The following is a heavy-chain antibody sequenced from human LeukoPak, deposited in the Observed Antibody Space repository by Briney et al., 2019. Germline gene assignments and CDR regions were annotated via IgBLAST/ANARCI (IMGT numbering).Heavy chain of an antibody. J-gene: IGHJ4*02. D-gene: IGHD3-22*01. CDR2: ISAYNGNT. CDR3: ARDGASGYYDSSGYDRFDY. Sequence: ASVKVSCTASGYTFTSYGISWVRQAPGQGLEWMGWISAYNGNTNYAQKLQGRVTMTTDTSTSTAYMELRSLRSDDTAVYYCARDGASGYYDSSGYDRFDYWGQGTLVTVSS. V-gene: IGHV1-18*01. CDR1: GYTFTSYG.